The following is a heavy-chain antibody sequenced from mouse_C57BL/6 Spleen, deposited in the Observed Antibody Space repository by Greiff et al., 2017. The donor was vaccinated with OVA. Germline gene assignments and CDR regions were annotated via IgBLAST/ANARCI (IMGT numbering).Heavy chain of an antibody. Sequence: QVQLQQSGPELVKPGASVKLSCKASGYTFTSYDINWVKQRPGQGLEWIGWIYPRDGSTKYNKKFKGKATLTVDTSSSTAYMELHSLTSEDSAVYFCAYAHDGYGWYFDVWGTGTTVTVSS. CDR3: AYAHDGYGWYFDV. V-gene: IGHV1-85*01. CDR1: GYTFTSYD. D-gene: IGHD2-3*01. CDR2: IYPRDGST. J-gene: IGHJ1*03.